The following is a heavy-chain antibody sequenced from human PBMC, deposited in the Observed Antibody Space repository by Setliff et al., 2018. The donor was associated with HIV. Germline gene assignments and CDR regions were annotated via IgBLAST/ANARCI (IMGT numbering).Heavy chain of an antibody. J-gene: IGHJ4*02. Sequence: GASVKVSCKASGSTFTSYAINWVRQAPGQGLEWMGGIIPIFSTSNYAQRFQGRVTITADESTSTAYMELYNLRSEDTAMYYCTRGRGIIGALVYWGQGTLVTVSS. CDR3: TRGRGIIGALVY. CDR1: GSTFTSYA. D-gene: IGHD2-21*01. CDR2: IIPIFSTS. V-gene: IGHV1-69*13.